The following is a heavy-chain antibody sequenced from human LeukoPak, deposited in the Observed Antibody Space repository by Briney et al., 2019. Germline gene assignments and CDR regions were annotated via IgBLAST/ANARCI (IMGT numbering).Heavy chain of an antibody. J-gene: IGHJ2*01. CDR2: TYHSGST. CDR1: GYSISSGYY. V-gene: IGHV4-38-2*02. Sequence: SETLSLTCTVSGYSISSGYYWGWIRQPPGKGLEWIGSTYHSGSTYYNPSLKSRVTISVDTSKNQFSLKLSSVTAADTAVYYCARVMPTIRYFDWLPAWYFDLWGRGTLVTVSS. D-gene: IGHD3-9*01. CDR3: ARVMPTIRYFDWLPAWYFDL.